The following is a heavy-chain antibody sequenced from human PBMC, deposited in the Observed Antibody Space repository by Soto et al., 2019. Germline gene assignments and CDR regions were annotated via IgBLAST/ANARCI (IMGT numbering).Heavy chain of an antibody. CDR2: IKTDGSEK. CDR1: GFTFSNFA. Sequence: EVQLLESGGALVQSGGSLRLSCAASGFTFSNFAMSWVRQAPGKGLECVANIKTDGSEKYYVDPVKGRFTISRDNAKNSLYLQMNSLRAEDTAVYYCASSMGRGGNDYWGQGTLVAVSS. D-gene: IGHD3-10*01. J-gene: IGHJ4*02. CDR3: ASSMGRGGNDY. V-gene: IGHV3-7*05.